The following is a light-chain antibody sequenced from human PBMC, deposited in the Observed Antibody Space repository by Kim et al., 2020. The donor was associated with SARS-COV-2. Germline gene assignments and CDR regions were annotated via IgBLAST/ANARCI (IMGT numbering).Light chain of an antibody. J-gene: IGLJ2*01. CDR3: QSYNRDNVI. CDR2: EDD. CDR1: SGGIDDNY. Sequence: GKTVTIPCTRSSGGIDDNYVQWYQQRPGAVPTTVIYEDDQRPSGVSDRFSGSIDNSSNSASLTISGLRTEDEADYYCQSYNRDNVIFGGGTKLTVL. V-gene: IGLV6-57*03.